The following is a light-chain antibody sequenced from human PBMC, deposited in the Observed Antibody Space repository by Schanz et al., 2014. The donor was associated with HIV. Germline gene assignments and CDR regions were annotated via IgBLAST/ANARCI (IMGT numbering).Light chain of an antibody. V-gene: IGLV4-69*01. CDR2: LNSDGSH. CDR3: QTWGTGIHVV. CDR1: SGHSTYA. Sequence: QLVLTQSPSASASLGASVKLTCTLSSGHSTYAIAWHQQQPEKGPRFLMNLNSDGSHNKGDGIPDRFSGTSSGAERYLTISSLQSEDEADYYCQTWGTGIHVVFGGGTKVTVL. J-gene: IGLJ2*01.